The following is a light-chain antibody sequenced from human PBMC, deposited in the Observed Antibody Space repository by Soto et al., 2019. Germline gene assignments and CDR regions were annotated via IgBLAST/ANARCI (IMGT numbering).Light chain of an antibody. CDR3: KQAYSFPVT. CDR2: AAS. V-gene: IGKV1D-12*01. CDR1: QGLSSW. Sequence: DIQLTQSPSSIFAYVGERVTLTFRASQGLSSWLAWYQQRPGKAPKLLIYAASNLQSGVPSRFSGSGSGTEFTLTIGSLQPEDFATYYCKQAYSFPVTVGQGKRLEIK. J-gene: IGKJ5*01.